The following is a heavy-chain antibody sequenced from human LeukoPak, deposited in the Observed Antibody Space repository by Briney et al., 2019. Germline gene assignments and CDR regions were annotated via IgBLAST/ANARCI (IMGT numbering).Heavy chain of an antibody. J-gene: IGHJ5*02. CDR2: IRDSGETT. CDR3: AKVAQNWDNWFDP. V-gene: IGHV3-23*01. Sequence: PSETLSLTCAVYGWSFNDYYWNWVRQAPGKGLEWVSVIRDSGETTYYADSVKGRFTISRDNSKNTVYLQMNSLRPEDTAVYYCAKVAQNWDNWFDPWGQGTLVTVSS. CDR1: GWSFNDYY. D-gene: IGHD7-27*01.